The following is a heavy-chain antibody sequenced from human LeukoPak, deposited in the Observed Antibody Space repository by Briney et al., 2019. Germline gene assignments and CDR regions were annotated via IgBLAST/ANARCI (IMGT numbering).Heavy chain of an antibody. CDR3: ARGATNFDH. Sequence: SETLPHSRTVSGGSISSNYWSWIRQPPGKGLEWIGYIYYSGSTNYNPSLKSRVTISVDTSKNQFSLKLSSVTAADTAVYYCARGATNFDHWSQRTLVTVSS. J-gene: IGHJ4*02. D-gene: IGHD3-16*01. V-gene: IGHV4-59*08. CDR2: IYYSGST. CDR1: GGSISSNY.